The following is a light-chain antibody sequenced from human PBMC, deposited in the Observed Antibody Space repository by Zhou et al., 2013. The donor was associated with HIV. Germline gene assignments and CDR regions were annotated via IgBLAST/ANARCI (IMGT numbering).Light chain of an antibody. CDR1: QFVSDAY. CDR3: QHYGVSPYT. J-gene: IGKJ2*01. Sequence: EIVLTQSPGTLSLSPGERATLSCRASQFVSDAYLAWYQQKPGQAPRLLIYGASSRATGIPDRFSGRGSGTDFTLTISRLEPEDFAVYYCQHYGVSPYTFGPGTKLEI. CDR2: GAS. V-gene: IGKV3-20*01.